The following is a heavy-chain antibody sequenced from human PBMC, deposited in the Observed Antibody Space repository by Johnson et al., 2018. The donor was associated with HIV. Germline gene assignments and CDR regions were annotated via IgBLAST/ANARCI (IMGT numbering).Heavy chain of an antibody. V-gene: IGHV3-74*02. D-gene: IGHD3-22*01. CDR1: GFTFGSYA. J-gene: IGHJ3*02. Sequence: VLLVESGGGLVQPGGSLRLSCAASGFTFGSYAMSWVRQAPGKGLVWVSRINSDGSSTSYADSVKGRFTISRDNAKNTLYLKINSLTADDTALYYCATTRRYYYDSSGYYYGNDAFDIWGQGTMVTVSS. CDR3: ATTRRYYYDSSGYYYGNDAFDI. CDR2: INSDGSST.